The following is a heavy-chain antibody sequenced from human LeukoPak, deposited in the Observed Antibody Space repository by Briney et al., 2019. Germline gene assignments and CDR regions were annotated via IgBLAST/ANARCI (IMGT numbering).Heavy chain of an antibody. CDR2: INHSGST. CDR3: ARRRTGIAARPYYFDY. J-gene: IGHJ4*02. Sequence: SETLSLTCAVYGGSFSGYYWSWIRQPPGKGLEWIGEINHSGSTNYNPSLKSRVTISVDTSKNQFSLKLSSVTAADTAVYYCARRRTGIAARPYYFDYWGQGTLVTVSS. CDR1: GGSFSGYY. V-gene: IGHV4-34*01. D-gene: IGHD6-6*01.